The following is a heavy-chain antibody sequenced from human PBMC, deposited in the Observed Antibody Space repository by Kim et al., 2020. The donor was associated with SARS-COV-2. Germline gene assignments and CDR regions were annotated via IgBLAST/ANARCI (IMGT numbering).Heavy chain of an antibody. V-gene: IGHV3-64D*06. J-gene: IGHJ6*02. Sequence: GRFTISRDNSKNTLYLQMSSLRAEDTAVYYCVKYPYCSGGSCYYYYGMDVWGQGTTVTVSS. CDR3: VKYPYCSGGSCYYYYGMDV. D-gene: IGHD2-15*01.